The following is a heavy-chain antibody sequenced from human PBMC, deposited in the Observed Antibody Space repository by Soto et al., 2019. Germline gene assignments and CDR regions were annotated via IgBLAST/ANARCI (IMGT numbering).Heavy chain of an antibody. V-gene: IGHV4-39*01. CDR3: ARHAAARRADVVAFQV. D-gene: IGHD5-18*01. CDR1: GGSIRRSPYS. J-gene: IGHJ3*01. CDR2: IFYSGNI. Sequence: QLHLQESGPGLVKPSETLSLSCIVSGGSIRRSPYSWSWLRQPPGQGLEWIGTIFYSGNIYYSASLQSRVSISVDTSKEQFSLKVRSVTAADTAVYYCARHAAARRADVVAFQVWGQGTPVTVSS.